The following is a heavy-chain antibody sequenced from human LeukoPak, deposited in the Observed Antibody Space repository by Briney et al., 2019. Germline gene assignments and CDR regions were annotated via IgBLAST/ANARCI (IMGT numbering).Heavy chain of an antibody. CDR1: GXCFTSYW. CDR3: ARDDISGYMAY. CDR2: IYHGDSDT. V-gene: IGHV5-51*01. Sequence: GESLKISSNCSGXCFTSYWIGRVRQMPEKGLEWMGIIYHGDSDTRYSPSFQGLVTISADKSISTAYLQWSSLKASDTAMYYCARDDISGYMAYWGQGTLVTVSS. D-gene: IGHD3-22*01. J-gene: IGHJ4*02.